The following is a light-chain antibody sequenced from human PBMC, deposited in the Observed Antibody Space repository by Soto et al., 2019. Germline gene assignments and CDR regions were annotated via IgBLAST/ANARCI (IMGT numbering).Light chain of an antibody. CDR2: AAS. CDR3: QQYNNWPPLYT. J-gene: IGKJ2*01. CDR1: QSISSSY. Sequence: EIVLTQSPGTLSLSPGEGAALSCRTSQSISSSYLAWYQQKPGQAPRLLIYAASSRATGIPDRFSGSGSGTDFTLTISSLQSEDFAVYYCQQYNNWPPLYTFGQGTKLEIK. V-gene: IGKV3-20*01.